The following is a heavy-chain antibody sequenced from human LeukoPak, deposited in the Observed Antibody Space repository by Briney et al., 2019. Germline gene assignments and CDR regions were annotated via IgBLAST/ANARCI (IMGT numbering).Heavy chain of an antibody. CDR2: IYYSGST. CDR1: GGSISSSSYY. Sequence: SETLSLTCTVSGGSISSSSYYWGWIRQPPGKGLEWIGSIYYSGSTYYNPSLKSRVTISVDTSKNQFSLKLSSVTAADTAVYYCARLGVPAAMEAFDIWGQGTMVTVSS. J-gene: IGHJ3*02. D-gene: IGHD2-2*01. V-gene: IGHV4-39*07. CDR3: ARLGVPAAMEAFDI.